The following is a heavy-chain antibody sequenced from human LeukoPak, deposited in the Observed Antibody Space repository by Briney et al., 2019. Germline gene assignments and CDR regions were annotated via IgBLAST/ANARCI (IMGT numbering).Heavy chain of an antibody. CDR3: ARVAYSGTYRWDY. V-gene: IGHV3-11*04. J-gene: IGHJ4*02. Sequence: GGSLRLSCAASGFTFSDYYMSWIRQAPGKGLEWVSYISSSGSTIYYADSVKGRFTISRDNAKNSLYLQMNSLRAEDTAVYYCARVAYSGTYRWDYWGQGTLVTVSS. CDR1: GFTFSDYY. D-gene: IGHD1-26*01. CDR2: ISSSGSTI.